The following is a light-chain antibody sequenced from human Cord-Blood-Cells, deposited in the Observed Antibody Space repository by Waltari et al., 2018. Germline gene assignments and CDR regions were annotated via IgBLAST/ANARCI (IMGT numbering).Light chain of an antibody. CDR2: AAS. V-gene: IGKV1-12*01. Sequence: IQMTKSQSSGFASLGARVPFTCRASQGISSWLAWYQQKPGQAPKLLIYAASSLQSGLPSRFSGSGSGTDFTLTISSLQPEDFATYYCQQSNSFPITFGQGTRLEIK. CDR3: QQSNSFPIT. CDR1: QGISSW. J-gene: IGKJ5*01.